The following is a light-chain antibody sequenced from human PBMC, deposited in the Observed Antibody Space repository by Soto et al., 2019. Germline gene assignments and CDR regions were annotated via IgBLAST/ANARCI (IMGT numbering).Light chain of an antibody. CDR3: CSYAAGDSAV. CDR1: SSDVGSYNL. CDR2: EGS. J-gene: IGLJ7*01. Sequence: QSVLTQPASVSGSPGQSITISCTGTSSDVGSYNLVSWYQQHPGKAPKLMIFEGSKRPSGVSNRFSGSKSGNTASLTISGVQAEDEADYYCCSYAAGDSAVFGGGTQLTVL. V-gene: IGLV2-23*01.